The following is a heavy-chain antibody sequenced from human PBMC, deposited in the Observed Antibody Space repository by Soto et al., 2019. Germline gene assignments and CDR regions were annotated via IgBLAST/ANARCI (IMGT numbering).Heavy chain of an antibody. V-gene: IGHV3-43*01. Sequence: GGSLRLSCAASGFTFDDYTMHWVRQAPGKGLEWVSLISWDGGSTYYADSVKGRFTISRDNSKNSLYLQMNSLRTEDTALYYCAKDISSDQWLVPPFYYYYGMDVWGQGTTVTVSS. CDR3: AKDISSDQWLVPPFYYYYGMDV. J-gene: IGHJ6*02. CDR2: ISWDGGST. D-gene: IGHD6-19*01. CDR1: GFTFDDYT.